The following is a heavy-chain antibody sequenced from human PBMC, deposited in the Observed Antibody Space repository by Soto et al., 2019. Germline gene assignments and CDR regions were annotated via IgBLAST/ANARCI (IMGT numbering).Heavy chain of an antibody. CDR3: VHRGYYDSSDYYYGYYFDY. V-gene: IGHV2-5*02. CDR2: IYWDDDK. Sequence: QITLKESGPTLVKPTQTLTLTCTFSGFSLSTSGVGVGWIRQPPGKAPEWLALIYWDDDKRYSPSLQSRLTITKDTPKNQVALTMTNMDPMDTATYYCVHRGYYDSSDYYYGYYFDYWGQGILVTASS. D-gene: IGHD3-22*01. J-gene: IGHJ4*02. CDR1: GFSLSTSGVG.